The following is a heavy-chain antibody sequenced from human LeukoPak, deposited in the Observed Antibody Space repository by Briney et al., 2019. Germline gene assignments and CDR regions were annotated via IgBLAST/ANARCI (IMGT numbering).Heavy chain of an antibody. CDR1: GYSFTSYW. CDR3: ARQTAVAGTTGHFDY. D-gene: IGHD6-19*01. Sequence: GESLKISCKGSGYSFTSYWIGWVRQMLGKGLEWMGIIYPGDSDTRYSPSFQGQVTISADKSISTAYLQWSSLKASDTAMYYCARQTAVAGTTGHFDYWGQGTLVTVSS. J-gene: IGHJ4*02. CDR2: IYPGDSDT. V-gene: IGHV5-51*01.